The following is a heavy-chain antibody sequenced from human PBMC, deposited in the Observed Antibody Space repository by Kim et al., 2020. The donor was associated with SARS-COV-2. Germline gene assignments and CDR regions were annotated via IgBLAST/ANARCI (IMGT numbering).Heavy chain of an antibody. Sequence: GGSLRLSCAASGFTFSSYAMSWVRQAPGKGLEWVSAISGSGGSTYYADSVKGRFTISRDNSKNTLYLQMNSLRAEDTAVYYCAKDCSSTSVCLPFFDPWGQGTLVTVSS. J-gene: IGHJ5*02. CDR1: GFTFSSYA. V-gene: IGHV3-23*01. D-gene: IGHD2-2*01. CDR3: AKDCSSTSVCLPFFDP. CDR2: ISGSGGST.